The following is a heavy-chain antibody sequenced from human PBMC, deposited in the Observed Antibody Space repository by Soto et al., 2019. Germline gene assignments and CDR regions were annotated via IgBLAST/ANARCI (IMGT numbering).Heavy chain of an antibody. CDR1: GYSFTTYW. Sequence: PGESLKISCKGSGYSFTTYWIGWVRQMPGKGLEWMGRIYPGDSDARYSPSFQGQVTISADKSINTAYLQWSSLKASDTAMYYCAGPRGAMEYYFVYCGQGTLVTVSS. V-gene: IGHV5-51*01. CDR3: AGPRGAMEYYFVY. CDR2: IYPGDSDA. J-gene: IGHJ4*02. D-gene: IGHD5-18*01.